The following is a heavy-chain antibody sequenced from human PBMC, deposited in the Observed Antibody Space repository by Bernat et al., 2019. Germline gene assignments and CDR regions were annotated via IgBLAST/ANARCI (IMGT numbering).Heavy chain of an antibody. V-gene: IGHV4-59*01. CDR3: AREGGDCSCGSCYSPDGMDV. J-gene: IGHJ6*02. Sequence: QVQLQESGPGLVKPSETLSLTCTVSGGSISSYYWSWIRQPPGKGLEWIGYIYYSGSTNYNPSLKSRVTISVDTSKNQFSLKLSSVTAADTAVYYCAREGGDCSCGSCYSPDGMDVWGQGTTVTVSS. D-gene: IGHD2-15*01. CDR1: GGSISSYY. CDR2: IYYSGST.